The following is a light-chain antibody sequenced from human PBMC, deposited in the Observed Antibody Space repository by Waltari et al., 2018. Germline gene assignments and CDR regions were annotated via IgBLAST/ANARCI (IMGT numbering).Light chain of an antibody. J-gene: IGKJ1*01. Sequence: DIVMTQTPLSLPVTLGEPASISCRSSQSLLHSEDGNTYLDWYLQKPGQSPLPLIYEASNLSSGVPDRFSGSGSETDFRLKISRVEAEDVGVYSCMQGIEYPPTVGQGTKVEIK. V-gene: IGKV2-40*01. CDR1: QSLLHSEDGNTY. CDR2: EAS. CDR3: MQGIEYPPT.